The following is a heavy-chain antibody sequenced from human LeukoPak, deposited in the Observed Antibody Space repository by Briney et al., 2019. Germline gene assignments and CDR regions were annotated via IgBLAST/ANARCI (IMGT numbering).Heavy chain of an antibody. D-gene: IGHD3-10*01. Sequence: ASVKVSCKASGYTFTGYYMHWVRQAPGQGLEWMGWINPNSGGTNYAQKFQGRVTMTRDTSISTAYMELSRRRSDDTAVYYCARDLSYYGSGSYYFDYWSQGTLVTVSS. J-gene: IGHJ4*02. CDR1: GYTFTGYY. CDR2: INPNSGGT. V-gene: IGHV1-2*02. CDR3: ARDLSYYGSGSYYFDY.